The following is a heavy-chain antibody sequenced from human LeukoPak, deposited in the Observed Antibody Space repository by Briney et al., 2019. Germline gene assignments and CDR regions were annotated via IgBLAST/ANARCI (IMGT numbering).Heavy chain of an antibody. CDR2: IKQDGSEK. CDR3: AKAGWLDPSATDY. V-gene: IGHV3-7*03. J-gene: IGHJ4*02. Sequence: GGSLRLSCAASGFTFSSYWMSWVRQAPGKGLEWVANIKQDGSEKYYVDSVKGRFTISRDNAKNSLYLQMNSLRAEDTAVYYCAKAGWLDPSATDYWGQGTLVTVSS. D-gene: IGHD3-22*01. CDR1: GFTFSSYW.